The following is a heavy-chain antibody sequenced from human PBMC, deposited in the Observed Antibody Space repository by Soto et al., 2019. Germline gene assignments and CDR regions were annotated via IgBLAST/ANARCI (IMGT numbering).Heavy chain of an antibody. CDR3: ATVAYSEYFRH. J-gene: IGHJ1*01. D-gene: IGHD4-4*01. Sequence: GGSLRLSCAASGFTFSDFYMTWIRQAPGKGLEWVSSITASGGATYYADSVKGRFTISRDNAKNSLYLQMNSLRAEDTALYYFATVAYSEYFRHWDRGSLLTVSS. CDR2: ITASGGAT. CDR1: GFTFSDFY. V-gene: IGHV3-11*01.